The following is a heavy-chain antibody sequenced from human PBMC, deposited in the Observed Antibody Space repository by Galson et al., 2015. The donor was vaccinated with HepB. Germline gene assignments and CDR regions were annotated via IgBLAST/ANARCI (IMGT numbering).Heavy chain of an antibody. J-gene: IGHJ4*02. CDR2: IRSKANSYAT. CDR3: TARARSGWPDY. V-gene: IGHV3-73*01. D-gene: IGHD6-19*01. CDR1: GFSFSGSA. Sequence: SLRLSCAASGFSFSGSAMHWVRQASGKGLEWVGRIRSKANSYATAYAASVKGRFAISRDDSKNTAYLQMNSLKTEDTAVYYCTARARSGWPDYWGQGTLVTVSS.